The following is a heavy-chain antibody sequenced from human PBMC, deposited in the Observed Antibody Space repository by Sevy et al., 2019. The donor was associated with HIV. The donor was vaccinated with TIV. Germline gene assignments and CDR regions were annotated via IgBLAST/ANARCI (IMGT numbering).Heavy chain of an antibody. J-gene: IGHJ5*02. CDR2: ISAYNGNT. D-gene: IGHD3-9*01. CDR3: ARATTYYDILTGSYNWFDP. Sequence: ASVKVSCKASSYTFTSYGISWVRQAPGQGLEWMGWISAYNGNTNYAQKLQGRVTMTTDTSTSTAYMELRSLRSDDTAVYYCARATTYYDILTGSYNWFDPWGQGTLVTVSS. CDR1: SYTFTSYG. V-gene: IGHV1-18*04.